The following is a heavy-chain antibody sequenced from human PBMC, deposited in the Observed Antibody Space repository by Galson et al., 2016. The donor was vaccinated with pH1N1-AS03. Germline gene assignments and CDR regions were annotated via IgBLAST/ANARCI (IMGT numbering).Heavy chain of an antibody. D-gene: IGHD1-26*01. CDR3: ARRSPWESYYFDY. CDR2: ISASGGDT. V-gene: IGHV3-23*01. Sequence: SLRLSCAASGFSFNTFAMSWVRQAQGKGLEWVSSISASGGDTYYADSVKGRFTISRDNSRNTLYLQMNSLRAEDAAAYYCARRSPWESYYFDYWGQGTLVTVSS. CDR1: GFSFNTFA. J-gene: IGHJ4*02.